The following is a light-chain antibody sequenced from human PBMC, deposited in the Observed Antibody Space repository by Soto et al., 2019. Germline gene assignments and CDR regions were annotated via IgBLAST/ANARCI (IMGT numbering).Light chain of an antibody. CDR1: QSVLYSSNNKNY. CDR2: WAS. Sequence: DIVMTQSPDSLAVSLGERATINCKSSQSVLYSSNNKNYLAWYQQKPGQPPKLLIYWASTRESGVPHRFSGSGSGTDFTLTIRSLQAEDVAVYYCQQYYSTPLTFGGGTKVEIK. V-gene: IGKV4-1*01. CDR3: QQYYSTPLT. J-gene: IGKJ4*01.